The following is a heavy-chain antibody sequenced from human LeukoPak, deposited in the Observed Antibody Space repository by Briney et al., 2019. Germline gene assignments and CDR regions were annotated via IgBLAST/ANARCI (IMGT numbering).Heavy chain of an antibody. D-gene: IGHD2-15*01. Sequence: GGSLRLSCAASGFTFSSYSMNWVRQAPGKGLERVSYISSSGSTIYYADSVKGRFTISRDNAKNSLYLQMNTLRAADTAVYYCVRAPCGGSCYGWFDPWGQGTLVTVSS. CDR2: ISSSGSTI. J-gene: IGHJ5*02. V-gene: IGHV3-48*01. CDR1: GFTFSSYS. CDR3: VRAPCGGSCYGWFDP.